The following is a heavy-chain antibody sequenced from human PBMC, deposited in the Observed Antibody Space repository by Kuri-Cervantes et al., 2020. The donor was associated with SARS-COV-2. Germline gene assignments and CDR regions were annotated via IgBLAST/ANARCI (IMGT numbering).Heavy chain of an antibody. CDR3: VTRGGSEAFDV. J-gene: IGHJ3*01. D-gene: IGHD1-1*01. Sequence: GGSLRLSCAASGFTFSSYAMSWVRQAPGKGLEWVSVISASGASTYYADSVKGRFTISRDNSKNTLYLQMNSLRAEDTAVYYCVTRGGSEAFDVWGQGTMVTVSS. CDR2: ISASGAST. CDR1: GFTFSSYA. V-gene: IGHV3-23*01.